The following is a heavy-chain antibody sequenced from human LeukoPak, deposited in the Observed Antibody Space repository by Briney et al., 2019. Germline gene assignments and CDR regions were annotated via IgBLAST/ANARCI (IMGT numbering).Heavy chain of an antibody. CDR2: IYNSGRT. CDR3: ARLPPHRPLDG. J-gene: IGHJ4*02. CDR1: GDSVSSPNYY. Sequence: SETLSLTCTVSGDSVSSPNYYWNWIRQPPGKGLEWIGYIYNSGRTNYNPSLKSRVTISVDTSKNQVSLKLSSVIAADTAVYYCARLPPHRPLDGWGQGTLDTVSS. D-gene: IGHD2-21*02. V-gene: IGHV4-61*01.